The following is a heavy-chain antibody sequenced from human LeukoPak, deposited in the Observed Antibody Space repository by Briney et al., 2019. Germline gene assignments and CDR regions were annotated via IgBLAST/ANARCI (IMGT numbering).Heavy chain of an antibody. CDR2: IYSGGST. CDR3: ARDGTIFGVVT. D-gene: IGHD3-3*01. V-gene: IGHV3-66*01. Sequence: GGSLRLSCAASGFTVSNKYMSWVRQAPGKGLEWVSIIYSGGSTYYADSVKGRFTISRDNSKNTLYLQMNSLRAEDTAVYYCARDGTIFGVVTWGQGTLVTVSS. J-gene: IGHJ4*02. CDR1: GFTVSNKY.